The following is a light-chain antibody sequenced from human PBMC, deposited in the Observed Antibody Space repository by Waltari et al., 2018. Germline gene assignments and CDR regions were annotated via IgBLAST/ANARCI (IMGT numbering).Light chain of an antibody. CDR1: QSISSG. CDR2: DAS. CDR3: KQYNSYSST. Sequence: DIQMTQSPSTPSASVGDRVTITCRASQSISSGLAWYQQKPGKAPKLLIYDASSLESGVPSRFSGSGSGTEFTLTISSLQPDDFATYYCKQYNSYSSTFGPGTKVDIK. V-gene: IGKV1-5*01. J-gene: IGKJ3*01.